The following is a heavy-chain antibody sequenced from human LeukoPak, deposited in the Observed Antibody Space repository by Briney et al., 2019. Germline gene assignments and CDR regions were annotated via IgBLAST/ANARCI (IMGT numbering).Heavy chain of an antibody. V-gene: IGHV4-38-2*02. CDR1: GYSISSGYY. J-gene: IGHJ4*02. Sequence: SETLSLTCTVSGYSISSGYYWGWLRQPPGKGLEWLGSIYYSGSTYYNPSLKSRVTISVDTSKNQFSLKLSSVTAADTAVYYCARQTMIVVVIPRWYFDYWGQGTLVTVSS. CDR3: ARQTMIVVVIPRWYFDY. CDR2: IYYSGST. D-gene: IGHD3-22*01.